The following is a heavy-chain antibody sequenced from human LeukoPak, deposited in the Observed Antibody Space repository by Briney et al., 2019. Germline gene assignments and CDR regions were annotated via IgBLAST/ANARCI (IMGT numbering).Heavy chain of an antibody. CDR2: IDPKDGET. D-gene: IGHD3-3*02. Sequence: GASVNVSCKVSGYALTQLSMHWVRQAPGKGFEWMGGIDPKDGETIYAQIFQGRVTMTDDTSTDTAYKELSGLTSEDTALYYCAGDVLVSGGSYYHGYWGQGTLVTVSS. CDR3: AGDVLVSGGSYYHGY. J-gene: IGHJ4*02. V-gene: IGHV1-24*01. CDR1: GYALTQLS.